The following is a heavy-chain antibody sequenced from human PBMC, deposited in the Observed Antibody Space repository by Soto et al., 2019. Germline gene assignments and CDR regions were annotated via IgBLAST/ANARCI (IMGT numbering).Heavy chain of an antibody. V-gene: IGHV2-26*01. Sequence: HVTLKESGPVLVKPTETLTLTCTVSGFSLASGKVGVTWIRQPPGKALEWLAHIFSNVEKSYRTSLKDRLTTPEDTPKAQVVLTMTNVDPVETATYTWAQILFGRSVAGATSYMDVWGKGPTVT. CDR2: IFSNVEK. CDR3: AQILFGRSVAGATSYMDV. J-gene: IGHJ6*03. D-gene: IGHD6-19*01. CDR1: GFSLASGKVG.